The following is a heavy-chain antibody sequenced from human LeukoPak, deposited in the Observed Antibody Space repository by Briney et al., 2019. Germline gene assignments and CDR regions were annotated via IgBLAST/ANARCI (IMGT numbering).Heavy chain of an antibody. D-gene: IGHD3-10*01. CDR1: GGSISSGSYY. J-gene: IGHJ3*02. Sequence: PSQTLSLTCTVSGGSISSGSYYWSWIRQPAGKGLKWIGRIYTSGSTNYNPSLKSRVTISVDTSKNQFSLKLSSVTAADTAVYYCARNMVRGVTDDAFDIWGQGTMVTVSS. CDR2: IYTSGST. V-gene: IGHV4-61*02. CDR3: ARNMVRGVTDDAFDI.